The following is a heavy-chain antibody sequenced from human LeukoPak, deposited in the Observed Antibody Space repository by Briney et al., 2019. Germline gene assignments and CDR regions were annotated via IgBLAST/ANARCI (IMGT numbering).Heavy chain of an antibody. D-gene: IGHD5-24*01. V-gene: IGHV3-30*04. J-gene: IGHJ6*02. CDR1: GFTFSSYA. CDR3: ARDRDPPYYYYGMDV. CDR2: ISYDGSNK. Sequence: PGRSLRLSCAASGFTFSSYAMHWVRQAPGKGLEWVAVISYDGSNKYYADSVKGRFTISRDNSKNTLYLQMNSLRAEDTAVYYCARDRDPPYYYYGMDVWGQGTTVTVSS.